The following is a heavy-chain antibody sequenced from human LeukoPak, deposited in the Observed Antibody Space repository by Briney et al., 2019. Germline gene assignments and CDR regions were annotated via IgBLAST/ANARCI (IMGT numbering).Heavy chain of an antibody. CDR2: IKQDGTEK. V-gene: IGHV3-7*01. CDR1: GFTFDDYG. J-gene: IGHJ3*02. Sequence: PGGSLRLSCAASGFTFDDYGMSWVRQAPGKGLEWVANIKQDGTEKYYVDSVKGRFTISRDNAKNTLYLQMNSLRAEDTAVYYCAKERGFIGVDAFDIWGQGTMVTVSS. D-gene: IGHD3-16*02. CDR3: AKERGFIGVDAFDI.